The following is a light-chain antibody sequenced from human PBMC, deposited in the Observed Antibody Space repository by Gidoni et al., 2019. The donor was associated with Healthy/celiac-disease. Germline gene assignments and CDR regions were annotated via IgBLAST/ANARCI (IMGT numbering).Light chain of an antibody. Sequence: DIQMTQSPSSLSASVGDRVTITCRASQSISSYLNWYQQKPGKAPKLLIYAASSLQSGVPSRFSGSGSGTDFTLTISSLQPEDFATYYCQQSYSTPPVXFXQGTRLEIK. V-gene: IGKV1-39*01. J-gene: IGKJ5*01. CDR2: AAS. CDR3: QQSYSTPPVX. CDR1: QSISSY.